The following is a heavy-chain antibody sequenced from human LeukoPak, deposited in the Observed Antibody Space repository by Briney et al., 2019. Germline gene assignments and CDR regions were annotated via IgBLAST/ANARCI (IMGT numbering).Heavy chain of an antibody. J-gene: IGHJ4*02. V-gene: IGHV3-23*01. D-gene: IGHD2-15*01. CDR1: GFTFSSYA. CDR2: ISGSGGST. CDR3: AKDTRVVVVAATDN. Sequence: GGSLRLSCAASGFTFSSYAMSWVRQAPGKGLEWVSAISGSGGSTYYADSVKGRFTISRDNSKNALYLQMNSLRAEDTAVYYCAKDTRVVVVAATDNWGQGTLVTVSS.